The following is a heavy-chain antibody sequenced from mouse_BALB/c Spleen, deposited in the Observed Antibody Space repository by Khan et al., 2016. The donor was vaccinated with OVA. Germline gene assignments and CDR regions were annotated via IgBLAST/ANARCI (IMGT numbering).Heavy chain of an antibody. J-gene: IGHJ4*01. CDR1: GFTFSSFA. V-gene: IGHV5-9-3*01. CDR3: TRRFVYYYAMDY. CDR2: ISTGGHYN. Sequence: DVQLLETGGGVVKPGGSLKLSCSASGFTFSSFAMSWVRQTPERRLEWVATISTGGHYNFYPDSVKGRFTISRDNARNLLYLQMSSLRSEDTAMYYCTRRFVYYYAMDYWGQGTSVTVSS.